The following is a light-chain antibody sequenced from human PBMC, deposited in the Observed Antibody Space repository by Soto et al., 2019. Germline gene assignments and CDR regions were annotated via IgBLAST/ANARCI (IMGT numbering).Light chain of an antibody. J-gene: IGKJ2*01. Sequence: EILLAQSPATLSLSPGEIATLSCKASQDVSICLAWYQQKPGQAPRLLIHDASNRATGVPARFSGSGSGRDFTLTITSLEPEDFAVYYCQQRSTWLYTFGQGTKLEV. CDR3: QQRSTWLYT. CDR1: QDVSIC. CDR2: DAS. V-gene: IGKV3-11*02.